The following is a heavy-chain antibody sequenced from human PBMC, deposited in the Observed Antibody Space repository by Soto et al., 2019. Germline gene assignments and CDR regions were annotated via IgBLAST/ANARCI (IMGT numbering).Heavy chain of an antibody. CDR2: ISTYNGNT. V-gene: IGHV1-18*01. CDR1: GYTFTTYG. J-gene: IGHJ4*02. D-gene: IGHD5-12*01. Sequence: ASVKVSCKASGYTFTTYGISWVRQAPGQGLEWMGWISTYNGNTQFAQKFQGRVTMTTDTSTSTAYMELSSLTSEDTAVYYCARDDARMVATSNYFDYWGQGTLVTVSS. CDR3: ARDDARMVATSNYFDY.